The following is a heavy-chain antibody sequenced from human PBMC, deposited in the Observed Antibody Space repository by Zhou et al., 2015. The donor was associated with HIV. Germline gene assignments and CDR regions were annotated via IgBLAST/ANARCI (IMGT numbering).Heavy chain of an antibody. J-gene: IGHJ4*02. V-gene: IGHV1-8*01. Sequence: QVQLVQSGAEVKEPGASVKVSCEASGYTFSTYDINWVRQATGQGLEWMGWMNPNSGNTGYAQKFQGRVTMTRDTSISTAYMELRRLRSDDTAVYYCAKAFCNTTSCYSDSWGQGTLVTVSS. D-gene: IGHD2-2*01. CDR3: AKAFCNTTSCYSDS. CDR1: GYTFSTYD. CDR2: MNPNSGNT.